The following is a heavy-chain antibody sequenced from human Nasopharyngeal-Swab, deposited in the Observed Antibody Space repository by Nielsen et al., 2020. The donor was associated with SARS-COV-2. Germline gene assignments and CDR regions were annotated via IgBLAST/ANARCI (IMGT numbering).Heavy chain of an antibody. D-gene: IGHD1-26*01. Sequence: SVRVSCKASFSNYAISWVRQAPGQGLEWMGRIIPILGITNYAQKFHDRVTITADKSTSTAYMELSGLRSEDTAVYYCARGDYRGTYYFDYWGQGTLVTVSP. CDR3: ARGDYRGTYYFDY. V-gene: IGHV1-69*04. CDR1: FSNYA. CDR2: IIPILGIT. J-gene: IGHJ4*02.